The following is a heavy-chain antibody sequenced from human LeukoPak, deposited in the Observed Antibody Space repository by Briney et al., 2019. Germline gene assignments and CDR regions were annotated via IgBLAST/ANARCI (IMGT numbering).Heavy chain of an antibody. Sequence: GGSLRLSCAASGFTFSSYAMSWVRQAPGKGLEWVSAISGSGGSIYYADSVKDRFTISIDNSKNKLYLQMNGLRAEDTAVYYCAKDQISGSYSSFDYWGQGTLVTVSS. J-gene: IGHJ4*02. CDR3: AKDQISGSYSSFDY. CDR1: GFTFSSYA. D-gene: IGHD1-26*01. CDR2: ISGSGGSI. V-gene: IGHV3-23*01.